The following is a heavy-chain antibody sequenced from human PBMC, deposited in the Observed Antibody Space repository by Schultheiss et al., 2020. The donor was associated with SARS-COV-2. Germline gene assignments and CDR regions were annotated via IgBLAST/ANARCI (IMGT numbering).Heavy chain of an antibody. V-gene: IGHV3-21*01. J-gene: IGHJ4*02. CDR1: GFTFSSYW. Sequence: GGSLRLSCAASGFTFSSYWMHWVRQAPGKGLVWVSSISSSSSYIYYADSVKGRFTISRDNAKNSLYLQMNSLRAEDTAVYYCARDRGSSGWYTQGDYWGQGTLVTVSS. CDR3: ARDRGSSGWYTQGDY. CDR2: ISSSSSYI. D-gene: IGHD6-19*01.